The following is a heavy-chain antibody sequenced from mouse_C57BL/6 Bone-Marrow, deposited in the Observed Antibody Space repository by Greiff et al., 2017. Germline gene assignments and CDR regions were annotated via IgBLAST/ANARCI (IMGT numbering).Heavy chain of an antibody. Sequence: QVQLQQPGAELVKPGASVKLSCKASGYTFTSYWMHWVKQRPGQGLEWIGMIHPNSGSTNYNEKFKGKATLTVDKSSSTAYMQLSSLTSEDSAVYYCALDSSGYGGFAYWGQGTLVTVSA. CDR1: GYTFTSYW. CDR2: IHPNSGST. V-gene: IGHV1-64*01. D-gene: IGHD3-2*02. CDR3: ALDSSGYGGFAY. J-gene: IGHJ3*01.